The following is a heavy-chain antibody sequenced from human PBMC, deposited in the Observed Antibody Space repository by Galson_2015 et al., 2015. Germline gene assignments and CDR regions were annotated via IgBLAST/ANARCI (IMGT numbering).Heavy chain of an antibody. CDR2: ISYDGSNK. Sequence: SLRLSCAASGFTLSSYGMHWVRQAPGKGLEWVAVISYDGSNKYYADSVKGRFTISRDNSKNTLYLQMNSLRTEDTAVYYCAKDAYDFWSGYYTNYYFDSWGQGTLVTVSS. CDR1: GFTLSSYG. CDR3: AKDAYDFWSGYYTNYYFDS. V-gene: IGHV3-30*18. J-gene: IGHJ4*02. D-gene: IGHD3-3*01.